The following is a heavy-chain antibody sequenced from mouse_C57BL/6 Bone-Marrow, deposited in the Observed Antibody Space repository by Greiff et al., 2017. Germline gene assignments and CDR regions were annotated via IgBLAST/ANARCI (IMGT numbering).Heavy chain of an antibody. D-gene: IGHD2-5*01. CDR2: IDPENGDT. V-gene: IGHV14-4*01. CDR1: GFNIKDDY. CDR3: TVYYSNSHFDY. Sequence: VQLKQSGAELVRPGASVKLSCTASGFNIKDDYMHWVKQRPEQGLEWIGWIDPENGDTEYASKFQGKATITADTSSNTAYLQLSSLTSEDTAVYYCTVYYSNSHFDYWGRGTTLTVSS. J-gene: IGHJ2*01.